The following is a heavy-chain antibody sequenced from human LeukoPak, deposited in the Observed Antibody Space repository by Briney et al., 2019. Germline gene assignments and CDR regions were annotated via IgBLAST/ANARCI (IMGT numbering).Heavy chain of an antibody. CDR2: IYHSGST. Sequence: PSGTLSLTCAVSGGSISSSNWWSWVRQPPGKGLEWIGEIYHSGSTNYNSSLKSRVTISVDKSKNQFSLKLSSVTAADTAVYYCARAASYYYYYGMDVWGQGTTVTVSS. V-gene: IGHV4-4*02. J-gene: IGHJ6*02. CDR1: GGSISSSNW. CDR3: ARAASYYYYYGMDV.